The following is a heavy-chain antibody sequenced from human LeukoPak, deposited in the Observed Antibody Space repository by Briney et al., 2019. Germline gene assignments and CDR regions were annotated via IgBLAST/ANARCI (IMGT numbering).Heavy chain of an antibody. Sequence: GGSLRLSCAASGLTFSSYTMAWVRQAPGKGLEWLSHISASGSNTDYADSVKGRFTISRDNSKNTLFLQMNSLRAEDTAVYYCAKDAAGPEYWGQGTLVTGTS. CDR2: ISASGSNT. CDR1: GLTFSSYT. J-gene: IGHJ4*02. V-gene: IGHV3-23*01. D-gene: IGHD6-13*01. CDR3: AKDAAGPEY.